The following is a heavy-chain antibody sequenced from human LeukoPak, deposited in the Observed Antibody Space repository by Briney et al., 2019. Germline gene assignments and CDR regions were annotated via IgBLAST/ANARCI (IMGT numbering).Heavy chain of an antibody. V-gene: IGHV3-7*01. CDR1: GFTVSSNY. Sequence: GSLRLSCAASGFTVSSNYMSWVRQAPGKGLEWVANIKQDGSEKYYVDSVKGRFTISRDNAKNSLYLQMNSLRAEDTAVYYCARSVWNEKDDYWGQGTLVTVSS. CDR3: ARSVWNEKDDY. J-gene: IGHJ4*02. D-gene: IGHD1-1*01. CDR2: IKQDGSEK.